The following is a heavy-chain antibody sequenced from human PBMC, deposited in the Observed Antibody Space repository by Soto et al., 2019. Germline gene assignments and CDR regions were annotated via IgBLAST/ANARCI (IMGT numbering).Heavy chain of an antibody. CDR2: ISAYNGNT. D-gene: IGHD2-15*01. CDR1: GYTFTSYG. V-gene: IGHV1-18*01. J-gene: IGHJ5*02. CDR3: ARGGVYCSAGSCPYNWFDP. Sequence: QVQLVQSGAEVKKPGASVKVSCKTSGYTFTSYGITWVRQAPGQGLEWMGWISAYNGNTNYAQKLQGRVSVTTDTSTTTAYMELRSLRSDDTAVYYCARGGVYCSAGSCPYNWFDPWGQGTLVTVSS.